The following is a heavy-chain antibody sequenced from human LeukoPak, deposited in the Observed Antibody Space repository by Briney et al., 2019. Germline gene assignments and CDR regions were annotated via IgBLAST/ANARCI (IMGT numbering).Heavy chain of an antibody. Sequence: SETLSLTCTVSGGPTRIVGSYWGGFPQPQGKGWEGIGSIYYSGSTYYNPSLKSRVTISVDTSKNQFSLKLSSVTAADTAVYYCARLGGYSYGYPTHWGQGTLVTVSS. CDR3: ARLGGYSYGYPTH. CDR2: IYYSGST. D-gene: IGHD5-18*01. J-gene: IGHJ4*02. V-gene: IGHV4-39*01. CDR1: GGPTRIVGSY.